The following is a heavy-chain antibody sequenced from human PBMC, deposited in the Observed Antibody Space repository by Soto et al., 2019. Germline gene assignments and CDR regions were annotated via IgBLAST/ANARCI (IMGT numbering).Heavy chain of an antibody. D-gene: IGHD6-13*01. J-gene: IGHJ6*02. Sequence: QVQLVQSGAEVKNPGASVKVSCKASGYTFISYYMHWVRQAPGQGLEWMGLINPSGGRTTYSQQFQGRVTITGDTSTTTIYMELSSLTSEDTAVYYRARAAASGNGRRVDVWGQGTSVTVSS. V-gene: IGHV1-46*01. CDR2: INPSGGRT. CDR3: ARAAASGNGRRVDV. CDR1: GYTFISYY.